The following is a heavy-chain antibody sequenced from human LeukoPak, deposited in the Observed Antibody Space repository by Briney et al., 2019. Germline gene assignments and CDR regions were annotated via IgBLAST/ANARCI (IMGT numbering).Heavy chain of an antibody. CDR1: GFTFSSYA. CDR3: AREEANFDY. Sequence: GGSLRLSCAASGFTFSSYAMHWVRQAPGQGLEWMGWINPNSGGTNYAQKFQGRVTMTRDTSISTAHMELSRLRSDDTAVYYCAREEANFDYWGQGTLVTVSS. J-gene: IGHJ4*02. V-gene: IGHV1-2*02. CDR2: INPNSGGT.